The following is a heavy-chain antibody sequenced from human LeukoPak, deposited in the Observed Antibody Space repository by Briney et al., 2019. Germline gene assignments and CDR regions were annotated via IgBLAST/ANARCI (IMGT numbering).Heavy chain of an antibody. D-gene: IGHD4-23*01. CDR1: GFTFSSYE. J-gene: IGHJ4*02. CDR3: ARIKVRWLIDY. V-gene: IGHV3-48*03. Sequence: GGSLRLSCAASGFTFSSYEINWVRRAPGKGLEWVSYISNSGSTIYYADSVKGRFTISRDNAKNSLYLQMNSLRAEDTAVYYCARIKVRWLIDYWGQGTLVTVSS. CDR2: ISNSGSTI.